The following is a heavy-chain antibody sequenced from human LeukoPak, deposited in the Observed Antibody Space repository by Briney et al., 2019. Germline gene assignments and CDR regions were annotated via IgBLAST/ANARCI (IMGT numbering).Heavy chain of an antibody. Sequence: GGSLRLSCAASGLTFSSYGMSWVRQAPGKGLERVSAISGSGGSTYYADSVKDRFTISRDNSKNTLYLQMNSLRAEDTTVYYCAKDTLLWFGPTDYWGQGTLVTVSS. J-gene: IGHJ4*02. D-gene: IGHD3-10*01. CDR3: AKDTLLWFGPTDY. V-gene: IGHV3-23*01. CDR2: ISGSGGST. CDR1: GLTFSSYG.